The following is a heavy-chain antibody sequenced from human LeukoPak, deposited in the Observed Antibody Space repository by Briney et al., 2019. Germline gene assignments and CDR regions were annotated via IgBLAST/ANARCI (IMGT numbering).Heavy chain of an antibody. CDR1: GFAFNSQT. J-gene: IGHJ4*02. CDR2: IKQDGSEK. Sequence: GGSLRLSCAASGFAFNSQTMSWVRQAPGKGLEWVANIKQDGSEKYYVDSVKGRFTISRDNAKNSLYLQMNSLRAEDTAVYYCARDGSIAPPLAYCGGDCSMSDYWGQGTLVTVSS. V-gene: IGHV3-7*03. D-gene: IGHD2-21*02. CDR3: ARDGSIAPPLAYCGGDCSMSDY.